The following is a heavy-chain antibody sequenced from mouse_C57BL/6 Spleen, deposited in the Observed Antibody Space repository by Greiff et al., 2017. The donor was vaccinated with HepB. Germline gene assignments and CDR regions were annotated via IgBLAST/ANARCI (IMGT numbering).Heavy chain of an antibody. CDR1: GFTFSDYG. J-gene: IGHJ4*01. Sequence: EVKLVESGGGLVKPGGSLKLSCAASGFTFSDYGMHWVRQAPEKGLEWVAYISSGSSTIYYVDTVKGRFTISRDNAKNTLFLQMTSLRSEDTAMYYCARGDYYGSSYLDYWGQGTSVTVSS. CDR2: ISSGSSTI. CDR3: ARGDYYGSSYLDY. V-gene: IGHV5-17*01. D-gene: IGHD1-1*01.